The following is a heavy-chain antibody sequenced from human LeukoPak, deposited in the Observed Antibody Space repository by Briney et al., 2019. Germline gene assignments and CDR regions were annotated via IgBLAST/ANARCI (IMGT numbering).Heavy chain of an antibody. CDR3: AKHASGLNRPYYFDY. V-gene: IGHV3-23*01. D-gene: IGHD3/OR15-3a*01. CDR1: GFTFDTYA. J-gene: IGHJ4*02. Sequence: GGSLRLSCAASGFTFDTYAMSWVRQAPGKGLEWVSAISGSGGATYYADSVEGRFTVSRDNTKNTLYLQMNGLRAEDTALYFCAKHASGLNRPYYFDYWGQGTLVTVSS. CDR2: ISGSGGAT.